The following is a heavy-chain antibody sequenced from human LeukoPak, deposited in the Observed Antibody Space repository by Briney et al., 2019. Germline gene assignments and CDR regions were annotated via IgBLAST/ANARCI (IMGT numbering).Heavy chain of an antibody. D-gene: IGHD4-23*01. V-gene: IGHV1-2*06. CDR3: AGKVWGYGGNSGSGSVNWFEP. CDR2: INPNSGGT. Sequence: GPVKVSCKASGYTFTGYYMHWVRQAPGQGLEWMGRINPNSGGTNYAQKFQGRVTMTRDTSISTAYMELSRLRSDDTAVYYCAGKVWGYGGNSGSGSVNWFEPWGQGTLVAVSS. J-gene: IGHJ5*02. CDR1: GYTFTGYY.